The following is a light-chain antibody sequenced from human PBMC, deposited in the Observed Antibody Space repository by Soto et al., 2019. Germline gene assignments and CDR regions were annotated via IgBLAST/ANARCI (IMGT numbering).Light chain of an antibody. V-gene: IGKV3-20*01. CDR2: GAS. CDR3: QQFGSSPEYT. Sequence: EIVLTQSPGTLSLSPGERATLSCRASQSVSSSQLAWYQQKPGQAPRLLIYGASTTATGIPDRFSGGVSGTDFPLTISRLEPEDFAVYYCQQFGSSPEYTFGQGTKLEVK. J-gene: IGKJ2*01. CDR1: QSVSSSQ.